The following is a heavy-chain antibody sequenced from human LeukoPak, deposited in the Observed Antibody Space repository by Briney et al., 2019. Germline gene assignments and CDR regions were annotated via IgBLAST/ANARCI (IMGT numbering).Heavy chain of an antibody. J-gene: IGHJ4*02. Sequence: VASVEVSCKASGYTFLSYGCSWVRQAPGQGLEWMGWISPYNGNTNYAQRFQGRVTMTTDTSTSTAYMELRSLRFDDAAVYYCARDGGYFDYWGRGTLVTVSS. CDR3: ARDGGYFDY. CDR1: GYTFLSYG. CDR2: ISPYNGNT. V-gene: IGHV1-18*01.